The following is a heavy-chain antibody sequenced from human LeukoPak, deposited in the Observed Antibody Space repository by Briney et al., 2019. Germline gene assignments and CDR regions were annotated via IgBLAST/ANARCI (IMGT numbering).Heavy chain of an antibody. CDR2: LCAGGGTT. Sequence: GGSLSLSCAASGFAFSSYAMSWVRQAPGKGLEWVSVLCAGGGTTYYADSVKGRFTISRDISKSTLSLQMSSLRAEDTAVYYCAKGSISSCYGNFESWGQGNLGTVSS. V-gene: IGHV3-23*01. CDR3: AKGSISSCYGNFES. CDR1: GFAFSSYA. J-gene: IGHJ4*02. D-gene: IGHD2-2*01.